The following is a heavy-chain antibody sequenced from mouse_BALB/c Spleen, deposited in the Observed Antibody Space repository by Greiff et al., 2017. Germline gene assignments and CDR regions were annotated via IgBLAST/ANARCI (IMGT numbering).Heavy chain of an antibody. V-gene: IGHV5-17*02. CDR3: ARLNRYDDY. Sequence: EVKLVESGGGLVQPGGSRKLSCAASGFTFSSFGMHWVRQAPEKGLEWVAYISSGSSTIYYADTVKGRFTISRDNPKNTLFLQMTSLRSEDTAMYYGARLNRYDDYWGQGTTLTVSS. CDR1: GFTFSSFG. D-gene: IGHD2-14*01. CDR2: ISSGSSTI. J-gene: IGHJ2*01.